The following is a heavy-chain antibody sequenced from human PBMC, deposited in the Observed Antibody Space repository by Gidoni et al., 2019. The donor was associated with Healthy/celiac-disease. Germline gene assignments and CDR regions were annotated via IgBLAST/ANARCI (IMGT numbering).Heavy chain of an antibody. D-gene: IGHD2-21*02. Sequence: QVQLQQWGAGLFKPSETLSLTCAVYGGSFSGYYWSWIRQPPGKGLEWIGEINHSGSTNYNPSLKSRVTISVDTSKNQFSLKLSSVTAADTAVYYCADRLGGLRVTSWGQGTTVTVSS. CDR2: INHSGST. CDR3: ADRLGGLRVTS. V-gene: IGHV4-34*01. J-gene: IGHJ6*02. CDR1: GGSFSGYY.